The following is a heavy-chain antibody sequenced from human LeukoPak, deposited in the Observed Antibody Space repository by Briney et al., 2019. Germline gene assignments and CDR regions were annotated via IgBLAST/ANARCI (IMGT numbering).Heavy chain of an antibody. D-gene: IGHD2-2*01. CDR2: IFGSEST. Sequence: PSETLSLTCTVFGASVSNYYWSWIRQPAGKGLEWIGHIFGSESTNCNPSLKSRLTMSVDTSKNQLSLKLNSETAADTAVYYCARASIEGYCSRTSCYVWLDPWGQGTLVTVSS. CDR1: GASVSNYY. J-gene: IGHJ5*02. CDR3: ARASIEGYCSRTSCYVWLDP. V-gene: IGHV4-4*07.